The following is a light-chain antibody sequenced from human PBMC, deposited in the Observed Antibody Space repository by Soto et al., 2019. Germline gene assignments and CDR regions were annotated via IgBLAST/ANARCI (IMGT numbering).Light chain of an antibody. V-gene: IGKV3-20*01. CDR2: GAS. CDR3: QQYGSSSYT. J-gene: IGKJ2*01. CDR1: QSLSSSY. Sequence: EIVLTQSPGTLSLSPGERATLSCRASQSLSSSYIAWYQQKPGQAPRLLIYGASSRATGIPDRFSGSRSGTDFTLTISRLEPEDFAVYYCQQYGSSSYTFGQGTKLEIK.